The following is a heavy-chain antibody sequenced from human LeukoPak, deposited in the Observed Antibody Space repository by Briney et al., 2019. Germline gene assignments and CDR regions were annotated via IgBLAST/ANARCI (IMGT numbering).Heavy chain of an antibody. CDR2: IHYSGNT. CDR3: ARLKKERFGELFSRLTSTPRYYFDY. J-gene: IGHJ4*02. V-gene: IGHV4-39*01. Sequence: GSLRLSCAASGFTFSSYSMDWVRQPPGKGLEWIGSIHYSGNTYYNPSLKSRVTISVDTSKNQFSLKLSSLTAADTAVYYCARLKKERFGELFSRLTSTPRYYFDYWGQGTQVTVSS. CDR1: GFTFSSYSMD. D-gene: IGHD3-10*01.